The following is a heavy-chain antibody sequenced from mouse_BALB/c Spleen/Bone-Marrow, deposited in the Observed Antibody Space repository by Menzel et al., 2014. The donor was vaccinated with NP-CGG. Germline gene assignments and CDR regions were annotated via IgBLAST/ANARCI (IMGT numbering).Heavy chain of an antibody. CDR3: ARRDYGPVWFTY. Sequence: VQLQQSGPELVKPGASVKISCKTSGYTFTESTINWVKQSHGKSLEWIGGINPNNGATGYNQKFKGKATLTVDKSSSTAYLELRSLTSDDSAVYYCARRDYGPVWFTYWGQGTLVTVSA. D-gene: IGHD1-1*01. CDR1: GYTFTEST. V-gene: IGHV1-18*01. J-gene: IGHJ3*01. CDR2: INPNNGAT.